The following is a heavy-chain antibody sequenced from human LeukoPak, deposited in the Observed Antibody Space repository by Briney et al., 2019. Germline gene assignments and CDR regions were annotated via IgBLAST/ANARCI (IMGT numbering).Heavy chain of an antibody. Sequence: SETLSLTCTVSGGSISSYYWSWIRQPPGKGLEWIGHMYYSGNTDYSPSLKSRVTISIDTSKNQFSLKLSSVTAADTAVYYCARRNYGSGTYDYWGQGTLVTVSS. V-gene: IGHV4-59*08. CDR2: MYYSGNT. D-gene: IGHD3-10*01. CDR3: ARRNYGSGTYDY. CDR1: GGSISSYY. J-gene: IGHJ4*02.